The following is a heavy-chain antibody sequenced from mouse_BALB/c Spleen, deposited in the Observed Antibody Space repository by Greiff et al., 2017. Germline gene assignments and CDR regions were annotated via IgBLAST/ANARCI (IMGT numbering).Heavy chain of an antibody. J-gene: IGHJ4*01. V-gene: IGHV14-3*02. D-gene: IGHD2-4*01. CDR1: GFNIKDTY. Sequence: EVQLQQSGAELVKPGASVKLSCTASGFNIKDTYMHWVKQRPEQGLEWIGRIDPANGNTKYDPKFQGKATITADTSSNTAYLQLSSLTSEDTAVYYCARSTMITDAMDYWGQGTSVTVSS. CDR3: ARSTMITDAMDY. CDR2: IDPANGNT.